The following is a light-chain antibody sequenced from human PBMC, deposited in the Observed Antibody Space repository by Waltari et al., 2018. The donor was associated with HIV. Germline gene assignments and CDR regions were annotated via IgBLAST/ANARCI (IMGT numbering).Light chain of an antibody. J-gene: IGLJ2*01. CDR1: TLGAKF. CDR2: QDS. V-gene: IGLV3-1*01. CDR3: QAWGSSPV. Sequence: YALTQPPSVSVSPGPAASIPCPGNTLGAKFVCWYQQRPGQSPVVVMYQDSRRPSGIPGRFSGSNAGNTATLTISGTQAMDEADYYCQAWGSSPVFRGGTKLTVL.